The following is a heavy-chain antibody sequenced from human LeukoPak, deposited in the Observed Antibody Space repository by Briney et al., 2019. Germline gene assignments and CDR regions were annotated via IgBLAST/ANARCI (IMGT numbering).Heavy chain of an antibody. CDR1: GSTFTGYV. Sequence: ASVKVSCKASGSTFTGYVFSWVRQPLGQGLEWMGWISTYNGNTNYAQKLQGRVTMTTDTSTSTAYMELRSLRSDDTAVYYCARDHYGSGSYYNYWGQGTLVTVSS. V-gene: IGHV1-18*04. D-gene: IGHD3-10*01. J-gene: IGHJ4*02. CDR2: ISTYNGNT. CDR3: ARDHYGSGSYYNY.